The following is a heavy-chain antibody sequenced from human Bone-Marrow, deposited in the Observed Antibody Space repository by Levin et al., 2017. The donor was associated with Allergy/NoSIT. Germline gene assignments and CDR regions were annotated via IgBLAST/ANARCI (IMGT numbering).Heavy chain of an antibody. Sequence: GGSLRLSCTTSGFTFGDYAMSWFRQAPGQGLEWVGFIRSKRYGGTTEYAASVKGRFTISRDDSTSIAYLQMNSLKTEDTAVYYCTRFSEYQLLWFDPWGQGTLVTVSS. J-gene: IGHJ5*02. CDR3: TRFSEYQLLWFDP. CDR1: GFTFGDYA. CDR2: IRSKRYGGTT. D-gene: IGHD2-2*01. V-gene: IGHV3-49*03.